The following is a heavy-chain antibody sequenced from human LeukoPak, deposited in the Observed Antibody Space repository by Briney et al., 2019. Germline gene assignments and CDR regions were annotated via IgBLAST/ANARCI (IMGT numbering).Heavy chain of an antibody. CDR3: ARTPLGDAFDI. Sequence: WINWVRQPPGKGLEWIGEIYHSGSTNYSPSLKSRVTISVDKSKNQFSLKLSSVTAADTAVYYCARTPLGDAFDIWGQGTMVTVSS. V-gene: IGHV4-4*02. CDR2: IYHSGST. J-gene: IGHJ3*02. CDR1: W.